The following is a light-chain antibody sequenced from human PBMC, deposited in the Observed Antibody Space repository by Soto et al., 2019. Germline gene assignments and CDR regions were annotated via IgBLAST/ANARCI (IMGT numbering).Light chain of an antibody. CDR3: QQRNRWPPVT. J-gene: IGKJ4*01. CDR1: PSVSNS. Sequence: ESVLTQSPATLSLSPGERATLSCRASPSVSNSLAWYQHKPGQAPRLLIYDAFNRATGVPTRFSGSGSGTDFTLTISSLEPEDFAVYDCQQRNRWPPVTFGGGTRVEIK. V-gene: IGKV3-11*01. CDR2: DAF.